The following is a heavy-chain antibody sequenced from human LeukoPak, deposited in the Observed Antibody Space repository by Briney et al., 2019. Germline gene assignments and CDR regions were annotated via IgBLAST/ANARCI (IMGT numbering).Heavy chain of an antibody. CDR3: ARSRGPNTFGGVHDY. CDR2: ISSSSSYI. V-gene: IGHV3-21*04. Sequence: GGSLRLSCAASGFTFSSYSMNWVRQAPGKGLEWVSSISSSSSYIYYADSVKGRFTISRDNSKNTLYLQMNSLRAEDTAVYYCARSRGPNTFGGVHDYWGQGTLVTVSS. CDR1: GFTFSSYS. D-gene: IGHD3-16*01. J-gene: IGHJ4*02.